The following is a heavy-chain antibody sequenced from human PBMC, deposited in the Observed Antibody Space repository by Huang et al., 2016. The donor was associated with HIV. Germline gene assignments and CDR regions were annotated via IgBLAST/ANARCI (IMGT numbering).Heavy chain of an antibody. D-gene: IGHD5-18*01. J-gene: IGHJ6*03. CDR2: ISVYNGNT. CDR3: ARGGGIQLWLLGYYYMDV. CDR1: GYTFSSFG. Sequence: QVQLVPSGAEVKKPGASVKVSCKASGYTFSSFGISGVRQAPGQGLEWVGWISVYNGNTKFAQKFQGRLTMTTDTSTSTAYMELRSLRSDDTAVYYCARGGGIQLWLLGYYYMDVWGNGTTVTVSS. V-gene: IGHV1-18*01.